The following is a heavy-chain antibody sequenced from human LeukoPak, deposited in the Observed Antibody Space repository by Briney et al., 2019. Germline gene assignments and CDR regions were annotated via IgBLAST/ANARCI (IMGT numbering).Heavy chain of an antibody. CDR2: ISSSGSTI. J-gene: IGHJ4*02. D-gene: IGHD4-23*01. V-gene: IGHV3-48*03. Sequence: PGGSLRLSCAASGFTFSSYEMNWVRQAPGKGLEWVSYISSSGSTIYYADSVKGRFTISRDNAKNSLYLQMNSLRAEDTALYHCARDSPYGGNSEWGQGTLVTVSS. CDR1: GFTFSSYE. CDR3: ARDSPYGGNSE.